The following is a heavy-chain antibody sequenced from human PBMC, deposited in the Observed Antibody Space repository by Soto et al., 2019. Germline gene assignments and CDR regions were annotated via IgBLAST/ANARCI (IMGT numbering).Heavy chain of an antibody. J-gene: IGHJ6*02. V-gene: IGHV3-15*01. CDR3: ISTFWSGYYYYYYGMDV. Sequence: GGSLRLSCAASGFTFSNAWMSWVRQAPGKGLEWVGRIKSKTDGGTTDYAAPVKGRFTISRDDSKNTLYLQMNSLKTEDTAVYYCISTFWSGYYYYYYGMDVWGQGTTVTVSS. CDR2: IKSKTDGGTT. D-gene: IGHD3-3*01. CDR1: GFTFSNAW.